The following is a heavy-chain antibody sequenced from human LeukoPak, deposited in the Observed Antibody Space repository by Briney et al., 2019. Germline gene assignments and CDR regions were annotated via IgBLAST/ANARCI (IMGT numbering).Heavy chain of an antibody. CDR3: ARVGCTGGSCLAYNYYAMDV. CDR1: GFTFNTYG. V-gene: IGHV3-33*01. J-gene: IGHJ6*02. CDR2: IWYDGSDK. D-gene: IGHD2-15*01. Sequence: PGGSLRLSCAAFGFTFNTYGMNWVRQAPGKGLEGVAIIWYDGSDKYYADSVKGRFTLSRDNSKNTLYLQMNSLRAEDTAVYYCARVGCTGGSCLAYNYYAMDVWGQGTTVTVSS.